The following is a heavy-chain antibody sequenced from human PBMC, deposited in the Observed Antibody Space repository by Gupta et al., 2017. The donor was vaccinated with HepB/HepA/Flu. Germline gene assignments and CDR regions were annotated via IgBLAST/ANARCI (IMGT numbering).Heavy chain of an antibody. V-gene: IGHV4-59*01. CDR3: ARGYYDFWSGYLRYFDY. CDR2: IFYSGST. CDR1: GASISSYY. D-gene: IGHD3-3*01. J-gene: IGHJ4*02. Sequence: QVQLQESGPGLVKPSETLSLTCTVSGASISSYYWSWIRQPPGKGLEWIGYIFYSGSTNYNPSLKSRVTISVDTSKNQFSLKLSSVTAADTAVYYCARGYYDFWSGYLRYFDYWGQGTLVTDSS.